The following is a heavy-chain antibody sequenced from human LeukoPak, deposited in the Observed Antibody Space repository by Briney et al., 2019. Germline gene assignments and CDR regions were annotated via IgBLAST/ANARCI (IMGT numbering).Heavy chain of an antibody. D-gene: IGHD7-27*01. CDR2: IHHSGNS. CDR1: GASVTDYY. V-gene: IGHV4-59*02. CDR3: TRGHWGLQS. Sequence: SETLSLTCTVSGASVTDYYWSWVRQSPGKGLEWISYIHHSGNSDYNPSLRSRVTTSLDTSKNQFSLNLISVTAADTAVYYCTRGHWGLQSWSQGTLVTVSS. J-gene: IGHJ5*02.